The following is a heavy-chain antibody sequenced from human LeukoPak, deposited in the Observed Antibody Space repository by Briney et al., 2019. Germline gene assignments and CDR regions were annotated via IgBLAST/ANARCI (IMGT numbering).Heavy chain of an antibody. V-gene: IGHV3-23*01. CDR2: IGEEKSGSWT. J-gene: IGHJ3*02. D-gene: IGHD3-3*01. CDR1: GFTLSNYP. Sequence: GGSLRLSCAASGFTLSNYPMGWVRQAPVKGLEWLSAIGEEKSGSWTKSADSVKGRFTISRDNSKNTLYLQMNSLRAEDTAVYYCAREKKTEWTTGAFDMWGQGTMVIVSS. CDR3: AREKKTEWTTGAFDM.